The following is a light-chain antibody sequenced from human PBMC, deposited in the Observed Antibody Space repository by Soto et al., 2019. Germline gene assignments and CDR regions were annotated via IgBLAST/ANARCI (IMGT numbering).Light chain of an antibody. CDR1: ASDIGGYTF. CDR3: SAHGGANPYV. V-gene: IGLV2-8*01. CDR2: DVN. J-gene: IGLJ1*01. Sequence: QSALTQPPSASGSPGQSVAISCTGTASDIGGYTFVSWYQQHPGKAPKLSIYDVNKRPSGVPDRFSGSKSGNTASLTVSGLQADDEADYYCSAHGGANPYVFGTGTKLTVL.